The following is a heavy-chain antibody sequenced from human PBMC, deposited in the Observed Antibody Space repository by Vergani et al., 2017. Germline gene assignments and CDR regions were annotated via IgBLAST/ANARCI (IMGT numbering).Heavy chain of an antibody. J-gene: IGHJ4*02. CDR2: ISGPGLST. CDR3: AKDRGFGYY. Sequence: VQLVESGGGLVQSGGSLRLSCAASGFTFSNSAVSWVRQAPGRGLAWVSSISGPGLSTYYADSVKGRFTISRYNSKNTLSLQMNSLRAADTAVYYCAKDRGFGYYWGQGTLVTVSS. V-gene: IGHV3-23*04. D-gene: IGHD3-16*01. CDR1: GFTFSNSA.